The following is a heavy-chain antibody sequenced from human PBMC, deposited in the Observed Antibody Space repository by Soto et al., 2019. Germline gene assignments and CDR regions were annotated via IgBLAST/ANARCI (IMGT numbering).Heavy chain of an antibody. D-gene: IGHD3-3*01. CDR2: ISGSSSYI. Sequence: GGSLRLSCAASGFTFSSYSMNWVRQAPGKGLEWVSSISGSSSYIYYADSVKGRFTISRDNAKNSLYLQMNSLRAEDTAVYYCARDPKNFDFWSGYPNYYYYYGMDVWGQGTTVTVSS. CDR1: GFTFSSYS. V-gene: IGHV3-21*01. J-gene: IGHJ6*02. CDR3: ARDPKNFDFWSGYPNYYYYYGMDV.